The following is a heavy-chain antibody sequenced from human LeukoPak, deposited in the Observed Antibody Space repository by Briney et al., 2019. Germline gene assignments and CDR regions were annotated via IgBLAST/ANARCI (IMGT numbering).Heavy chain of an antibody. CDR1: GFTFSSYS. D-gene: IGHD2-2*01. CDR2: ISSSSSYI. CDR3: ATRWGYCSSTSCSS. V-gene: IGHV3-21*01. Sequence: GGSLRLSCAASGFTFSSYSMNWVRQAPGKGLEWVSSISSSSSYIYYADSEKGRFTISRDNAKNSLYLQMNSLRAEDTAVYYCATRWGYCSSTSCSSWGQGTLVTVSS. J-gene: IGHJ5*02.